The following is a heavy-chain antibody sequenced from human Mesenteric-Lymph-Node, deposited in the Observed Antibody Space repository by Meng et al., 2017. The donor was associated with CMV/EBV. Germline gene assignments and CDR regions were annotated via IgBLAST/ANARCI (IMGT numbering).Heavy chain of an antibody. Sequence: ASVKVSCKASGYTFTSYDINWVRQAPGQGLEWMGWINPNSGGTNYAQKFQGRVTMTRDTSISTAYMELSRLRSDDTAVYYCAKGGIVVVPAADNWFDPWGQGTLVTVSS. CDR1: GYTFTSYD. CDR3: AKGGIVVVPAADNWFDP. CDR2: INPNSGGT. D-gene: IGHD2-2*01. V-gene: IGHV1-2*02. J-gene: IGHJ5*02.